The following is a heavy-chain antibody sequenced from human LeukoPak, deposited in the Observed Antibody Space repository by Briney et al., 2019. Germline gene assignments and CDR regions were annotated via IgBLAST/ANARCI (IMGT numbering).Heavy chain of an antibody. D-gene: IGHD6-13*01. J-gene: IGHJ4*02. Sequence: GGSLRLSCAASGFTFTSYGFHWVRQAPGKALEWVAFMSYDGNKKYGDSVKGRFTISRDNSKNTLYLQMNSLRADDTAVYYCARGYSSSWYLDWGQGTLVTVSS. V-gene: IGHV3-30*03. CDR1: GFTFTSYG. CDR2: MSYDGNK. CDR3: ARGYSSSWYLD.